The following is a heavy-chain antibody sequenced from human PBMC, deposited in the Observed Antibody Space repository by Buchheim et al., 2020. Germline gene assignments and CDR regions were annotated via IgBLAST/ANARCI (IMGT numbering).Heavy chain of an antibody. CDR1: GFNFSPYS. Sequence: EVQLVESGGGLVQPGGSLRLSCAASGFNFSPYSMDWVRQAPGKGLEGVYYISGISSTTNYEDPGKGRSTISRDNVRNSLYLQMNSLRDEDTAVYYCARDRVGVSDKYFFHYWGQGT. J-gene: IGHJ4*02. CDR3: ARDRVGVSDKYFFHY. CDR2: ISGISSTT. V-gene: IGHV3-48*02.